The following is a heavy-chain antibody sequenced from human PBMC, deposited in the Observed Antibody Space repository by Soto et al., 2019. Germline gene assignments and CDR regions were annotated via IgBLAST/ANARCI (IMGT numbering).Heavy chain of an antibody. J-gene: IGHJ4*02. D-gene: IGHD3-3*01. Sequence: EVQLVESGGGLIQPGGSLRLSCAASGFTVSSNYMSWVRQAPGKGLEWVSVIYSGGSTYYADSVKGRFTISRDNSKITLYLQMNSLRAEDTAVYYCARALDYDFWSGLVYWGQGTLVTVSS. CDR3: ARALDYDFWSGLVY. CDR2: IYSGGST. V-gene: IGHV3-53*01. CDR1: GFTVSSNY.